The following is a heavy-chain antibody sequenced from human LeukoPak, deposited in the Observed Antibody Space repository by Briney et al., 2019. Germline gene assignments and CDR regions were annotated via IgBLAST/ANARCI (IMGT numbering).Heavy chain of an antibody. Sequence: EASVKVSCKASGYTFTSYGISWVRLAPGQGLEWMGWISPYNGNANYAQKLQGRVTMTTDTSTSTAYMELRSLRSDDTAVYYCARDRMVFGVVTRDDYWGQGTLVTVSS. CDR1: GYTFTSYG. J-gene: IGHJ4*02. CDR2: ISPYNGNA. V-gene: IGHV1-18*01. D-gene: IGHD3-3*01. CDR3: ARDRMVFGVVTRDDY.